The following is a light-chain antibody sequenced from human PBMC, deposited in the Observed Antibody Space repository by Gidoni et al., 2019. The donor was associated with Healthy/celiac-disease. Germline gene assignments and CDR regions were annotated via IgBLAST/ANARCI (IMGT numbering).Light chain of an antibody. CDR2: SNN. J-gene: IGLJ2*01. Sequence: QSVLTQPPSASGTPGQRVTISCSGSSSNLGSNYVYWYQQRPGTAPKLLIYSNNQRPSGVPDRVSGAKSGTSASLAISGLRSEDEADYYCAAWDDSLSGVVFGGGTKLTVL. CDR1: SSNLGSNY. V-gene: IGLV1-47*02. CDR3: AAWDDSLSGVV.